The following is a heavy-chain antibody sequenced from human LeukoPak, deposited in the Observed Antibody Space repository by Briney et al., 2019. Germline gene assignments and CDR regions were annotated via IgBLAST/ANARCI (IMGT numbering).Heavy chain of an antibody. V-gene: IGHV1-8*01. CDR2: MNPNSGNT. D-gene: IGHD2/OR15-2a*01. CDR3: ASSTSPTGGYFDY. CDR1: GYTFTSYD. Sequence: GASVKVSCKASGYTFTSYDINWVRQATGQGLEWMGWMNPNSGNTGYAQKLQGRVTMTTDTSTSTAYMELRSLRSDDTAVYYCASSTSPTGGYFDYWGQGTLVTVSS. J-gene: IGHJ4*02.